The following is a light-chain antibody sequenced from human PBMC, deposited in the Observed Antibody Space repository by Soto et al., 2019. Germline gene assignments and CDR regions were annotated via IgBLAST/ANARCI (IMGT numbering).Light chain of an antibody. CDR2: GAS. CDR3: QQYNKWLWT. V-gene: IGKV3-15*01. J-gene: IGKJ1*01. Sequence: EIVMTQAPATLSVSPGERATLSCRASQSVGSNLAWYQQKPGQTPRLLIYGASTRATGTPARFSGSGSGTEFILTISSLQSEDFATYYCQQYNKWLWTFGQGTKVEI. CDR1: QSVGSN.